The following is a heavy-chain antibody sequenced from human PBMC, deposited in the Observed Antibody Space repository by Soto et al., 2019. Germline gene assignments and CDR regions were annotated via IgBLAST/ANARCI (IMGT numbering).Heavy chain of an antibody. CDR2: IYSGGST. CDR3: ARDPWAADY. D-gene: IGHD3-16*01. J-gene: IGHJ4*02. V-gene: IGHV3-66*01. CDR1: GFTVSTKY. Sequence: EVQLVESGGGLVQPGGSLRLSCAASGFTVSTKYMSWVRQAPGKGLVWVSVIYSGGSTFYADSVRGRFTISRDNSKNTVNLQMNSLRAEDTAVYYCARDPWAADYWGQGTLVTVSS.